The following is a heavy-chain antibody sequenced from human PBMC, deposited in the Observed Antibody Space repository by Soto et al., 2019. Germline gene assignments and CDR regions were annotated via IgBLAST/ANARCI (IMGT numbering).Heavy chain of an antibody. D-gene: IGHD1-26*01. J-gene: IGHJ3*02. CDR2: IYYSGST. CDR1: GGSISSGGYY. Sequence: QVQLQESGPGLVKPSQTLSLTCTVSGGSISSGGYYWSWIRQHPGKGLEWIGYIYYSGSTYYNPSLQSRVTISVDTSKTQFSLKLSSVTAADTAVYYCASCRLGSDAFAIWGQGTMVTVSS. CDR3: ASCRLGSDAFAI. V-gene: IGHV4-31*03.